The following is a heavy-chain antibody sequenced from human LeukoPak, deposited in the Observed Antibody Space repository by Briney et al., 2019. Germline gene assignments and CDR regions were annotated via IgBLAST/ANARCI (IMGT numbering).Heavy chain of an antibody. CDR1: GFTFSSYS. Sequence: GGSLRLSCAASGFTFSSYSMNWVRQAPGKGLEWVSYISSSSSTIYYADSVKGRFTISRDNAKNSLYLQMNSLRADDAAVYYGARVSSADAFDIWGQGTMVTVSS. CDR3: ARVSSADAFDI. V-gene: IGHV3-48*04. CDR2: ISSSSSTI. J-gene: IGHJ3*02.